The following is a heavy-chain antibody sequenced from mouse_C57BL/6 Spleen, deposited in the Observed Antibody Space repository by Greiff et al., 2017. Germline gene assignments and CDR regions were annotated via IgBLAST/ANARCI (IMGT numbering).Heavy chain of an antibody. Sequence: EVQLQQSGPELVKPGASVKIPCKASGYTFTDYNMDWVKQSHGKSLEWIGDINPNNGGTIYNQKFQGKATLTVDKSSSTAYMELRSLTSEDTAVYYCARSPYYGYGAWFAYWGQGTLVTVSA. CDR3: ARSPYYGYGAWFAY. CDR1: GYTFTDYN. D-gene: IGHD2-9*01. J-gene: IGHJ3*01. CDR2: INPNNGGT. V-gene: IGHV1-18*01.